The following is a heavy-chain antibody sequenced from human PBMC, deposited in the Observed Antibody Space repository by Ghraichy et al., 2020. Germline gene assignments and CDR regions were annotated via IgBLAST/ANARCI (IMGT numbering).Heavy chain of an antibody. D-gene: IGHD1-26*01. V-gene: IGHV3-30-3*01. Sequence: GGSLRLSCAASGFTFSSYAMHWVRQAPGKGLEWVAVISYDGSNKYYADSVKGRFTISRDNSKNTLYLQMNSLRAEDTAVYYCARVLVVGATSAFDIWGQGTMVTVSS. CDR2: ISYDGSNK. CDR1: GFTFSSYA. J-gene: IGHJ3*02. CDR3: ARVLVVGATSAFDI.